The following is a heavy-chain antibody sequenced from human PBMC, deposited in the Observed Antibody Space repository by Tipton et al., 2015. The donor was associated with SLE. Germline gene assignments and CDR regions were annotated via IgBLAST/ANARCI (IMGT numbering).Heavy chain of an antibody. D-gene: IGHD2-2*02. J-gene: IGHJ4*02. V-gene: IGHV4-59*01. CDR1: GGSISSYY. CDR3: ARGGVVPAAITRSLGYFAY. CDR2: IYYSGST. Sequence: TLSLTCTVSGGSISSYYWSWIRQPPGKGLEWIGYIYYSGSTNYNPSLKSRVTISVDTSKNQFSLKLSSVTAADTAVYYCARGGVVPAAITRSLGYFAYGGQGPLVTVSS.